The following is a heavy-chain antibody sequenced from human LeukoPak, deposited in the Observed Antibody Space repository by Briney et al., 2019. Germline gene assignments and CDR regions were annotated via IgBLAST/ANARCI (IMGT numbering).Heavy chain of an antibody. CDR1: GFTFSSFW. J-gene: IGHJ4*02. CDR2: MNIDGSEK. CDR3: ARDPEEWELLLDY. Sequence: GGSLRLSCAASGFTFSSFWMGWVRQTPGKRLEWVANMNIDGSEKYYADSVKGRFSISRDNARNSVYLQMNSLRVDDTAVYYCARDPEEWELLLDYWGQGTLVTVSS. V-gene: IGHV3-7*01. D-gene: IGHD1-26*01.